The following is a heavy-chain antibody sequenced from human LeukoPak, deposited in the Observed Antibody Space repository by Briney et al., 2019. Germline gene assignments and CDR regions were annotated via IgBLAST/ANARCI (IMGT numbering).Heavy chain of an antibody. V-gene: IGHV3-21*04. J-gene: IGHJ3*02. CDR1: GFTFSSYS. Sequence: GGSLRLSCAASGFTFSSYSMTWVRQAPGKGLEWVSSISSSSSYIYYADSVKGRFAISRDNSKNTLYLQMNSLRAEDTAVYYCVQEGPRGLAFDIWGQGTKVTVSS. CDR2: ISSSSSYI. CDR3: VQEGPRGLAFDI.